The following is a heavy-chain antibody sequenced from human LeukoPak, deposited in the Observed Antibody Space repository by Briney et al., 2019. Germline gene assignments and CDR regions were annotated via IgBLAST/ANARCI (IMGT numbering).Heavy chain of an antibody. CDR1: GFIFRNYA. D-gene: IGHD3-9*01. Sequence: PGASLRLSCAASGFIFRNYAMSRVRQAPGKGLEWVSAITSNGDSTYYSDSVKGRFTISRDNSKNTLYVEMHSLRAEDTAMYYCAKWGDYDILTGYYVSDFWGQGTLVTVSS. CDR2: ITSNGDST. V-gene: IGHV3-23*01. J-gene: IGHJ4*02. CDR3: AKWGDYDILTGYYVSDF.